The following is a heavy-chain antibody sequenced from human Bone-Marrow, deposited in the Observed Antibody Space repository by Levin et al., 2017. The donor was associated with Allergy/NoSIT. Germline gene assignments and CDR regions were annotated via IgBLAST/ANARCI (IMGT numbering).Heavy chain of an antibody. D-gene: IGHD2-8*02. Sequence: GSLKISCAASGFTFSNYSMNWVRQAPGKGLEWVSSISDSSRYIYYADSVKGRFTISRDTAKNSLYLQMNSLRAEDTAVYYCARGGYCTGDICYPNYYYYYYMDVWGKGTTVTVSS. CDR3: ARGGYCTGDICYPNYYYYYYMDV. CDR1: GFTFSNYS. CDR2: ISDSSRYI. V-gene: IGHV3-21*01. J-gene: IGHJ6*03.